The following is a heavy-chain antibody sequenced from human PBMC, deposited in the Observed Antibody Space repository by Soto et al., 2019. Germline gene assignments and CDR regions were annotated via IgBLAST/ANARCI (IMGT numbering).Heavy chain of an antibody. V-gene: IGHV4-34*01. CDR1: GGSFSGYY. J-gene: IGHJ4*02. Sequence: SETLSLTCAVYGGSFSGYYWSWIRQPPGKGLEWIGEINHSGSTNYNPSLKSRVTISVDTSKNQFSLKLSSVTAADTAVYYCARSWTGDLFDYWGQGTLVTVSS. CDR2: INHSGST. CDR3: ARSWTGDLFDY. D-gene: IGHD4-17*01.